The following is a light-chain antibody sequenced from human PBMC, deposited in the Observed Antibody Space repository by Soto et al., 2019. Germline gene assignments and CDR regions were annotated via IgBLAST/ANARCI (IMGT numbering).Light chain of an antibody. CDR2: LSS. Sequence: DTVMTQSPLSLTVTPGEPASISCRSSQSLLHSNGDSYLDWYLQKPGQSPQLLIYLSSKRASGVPDRLSGSGSGTDFTLKISTVEAEDVGVYYCMQGLQSPTFGQGTRVEIK. CDR3: MQGLQSPT. V-gene: IGKV2-28*01. J-gene: IGKJ1*01. CDR1: QSLLHSNGDSY.